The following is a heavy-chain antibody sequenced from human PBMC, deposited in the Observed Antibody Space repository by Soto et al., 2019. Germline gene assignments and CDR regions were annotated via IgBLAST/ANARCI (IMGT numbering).Heavy chain of an antibody. J-gene: IGHJ5*02. CDR2: INPSGGST. Sequence: ASVKVSCKASGYTFTSYYMQWVRQAPGQGLEWMGIINPSGGSTSYAQKFQGRVTMTRDTSTSTVYMELSSLRSEDTAVYYCARSFSYYDSSGSVIWFDPWGQGTLVTVYS. D-gene: IGHD3-22*01. CDR3: ARSFSYYDSSGSVIWFDP. CDR1: GYTFTSYY. V-gene: IGHV1-46*01.